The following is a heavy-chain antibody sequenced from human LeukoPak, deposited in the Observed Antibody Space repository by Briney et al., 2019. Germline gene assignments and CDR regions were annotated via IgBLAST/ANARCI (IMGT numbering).Heavy chain of an antibody. V-gene: IGHV3-9*01. CDR1: GFTFKDYG. J-gene: IGHJ6*02. Sequence: AGGSLRLSCAATGFTFKDYGMHWVRQPPGKGLEWVSSINWNGGGTDYADSVKGRFTISRDNAKNSLYLQLSSLRPEDTALYYCAKHMRAINTYSFFGLDVWGQGTTVTVSS. CDR3: AKHMRAINTYSFFGLDV. D-gene: IGHD3-10*01. CDR2: INWNGGGT.